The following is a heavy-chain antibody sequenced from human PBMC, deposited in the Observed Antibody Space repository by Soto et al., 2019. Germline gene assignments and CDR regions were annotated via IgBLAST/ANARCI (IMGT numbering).Heavy chain of an antibody. Sequence: PSETLSLTCTVSGGSISSYYWSWIRQPPGKGLEWIGYIYYSGSTNYNPSLKSRVTISVDTSKNQFSLKLSSVTAADTAVYYCAGAWSVTAFDYWGQGTLVTVSS. CDR3: AGAWSVTAFDY. CDR2: IYYSGST. D-gene: IGHD2-21*02. V-gene: IGHV4-59*01. J-gene: IGHJ4*02. CDR1: GGSISSYY.